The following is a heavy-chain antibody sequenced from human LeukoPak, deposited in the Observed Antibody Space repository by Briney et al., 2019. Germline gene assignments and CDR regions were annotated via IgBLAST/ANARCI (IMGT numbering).Heavy chain of an antibody. J-gene: IGHJ4*02. CDR2: IRSKAYGGTT. Sequence: GGSLRLSCTASGFTFGDYAMSWVRQAPGKGLEWVGFIRSKAYGGTTEYAASVKGRFTISRDDSKSIAYLQMNSLKTEDTAVYYCTRDLGSYSFDYWGQGTLVTVSS. D-gene: IGHD1-26*01. V-gene: IGHV3-49*04. CDR3: TRDLGSYSFDY. CDR1: GFTFGDYA.